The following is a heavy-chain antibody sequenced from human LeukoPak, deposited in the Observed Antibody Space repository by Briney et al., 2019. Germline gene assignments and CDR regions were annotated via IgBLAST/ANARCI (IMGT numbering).Heavy chain of an antibody. CDR2: IIPIFGTA. J-gene: IGHJ6*04. V-gene: IGHV1-69*13. Sequence: SVKVSCKASGGTFSSYAISWVRQAPGQGLEWMGGIIPIFGTANYAQKLQGRVTITADESTSTAYMELSSLRSEDTAVYYCARGSDTRPQYYYYYYGMDVWGKGTTVTVSS. D-gene: IGHD5-18*01. CDR1: GGTFSSYA. CDR3: ARGSDTRPQYYYYYYGMDV.